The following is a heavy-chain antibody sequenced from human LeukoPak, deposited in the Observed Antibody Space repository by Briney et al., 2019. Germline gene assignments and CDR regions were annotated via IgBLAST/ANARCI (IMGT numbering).Heavy chain of an antibody. J-gene: IGHJ4*02. V-gene: IGHV4-59*12. CDR1: GGSISSYY. Sequence: SETLSLTCTVSGGSISSYYWSWIRQPPGKGLEWIGEINHSGSTNYNPSLKSRVTISVDTSKNQFSLKLSSVTAADTAVYYCARDALYYYGSGSYWGQGTLVTVSS. CDR3: ARDALYYYGSGSY. CDR2: INHSGST. D-gene: IGHD3-10*01.